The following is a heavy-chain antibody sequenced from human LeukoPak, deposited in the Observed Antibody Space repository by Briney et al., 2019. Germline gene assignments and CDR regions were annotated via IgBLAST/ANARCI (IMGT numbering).Heavy chain of an antibody. CDR1: GLTVSSYS. V-gene: IGHV3-53*01. CDR2: ISSGGGT. Sequence: GGSLRLSCAASGLTVSSYSMNWVRQAPGKGLEWVSGISSGGGTYYADSVKGRFTISRDNSKNTLYLQVNSLRTDDTAVYYCARGRPTHYFDYWGQGTLVTISS. J-gene: IGHJ4*02. CDR3: ARGRPTHYFDY.